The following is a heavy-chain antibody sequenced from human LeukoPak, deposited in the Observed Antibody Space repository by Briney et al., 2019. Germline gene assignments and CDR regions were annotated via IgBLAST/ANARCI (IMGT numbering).Heavy chain of an antibody. V-gene: IGHV1-2*02. Sequence: ASVKVSCKASGYTFTGYYMHWVRQAPGQGLEWMGWINPNSGGTNYAQKFQGRVTMTRDTSISTAYMELSRLRSDDTAVYYCARENYCSGGSCYGYFLHWGQGTLVTVSS. CDR2: INPNSGGT. CDR3: ARENYCSGGSCYGYFLH. CDR1: GYTFTGYY. D-gene: IGHD2-15*01. J-gene: IGHJ1*01.